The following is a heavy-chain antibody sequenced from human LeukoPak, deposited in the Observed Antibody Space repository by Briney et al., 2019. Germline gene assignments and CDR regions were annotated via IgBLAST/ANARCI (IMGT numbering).Heavy chain of an antibody. D-gene: IGHD4-17*01. CDR3: AKDSSDYDYGDYEAAFDI. Sequence: PGGSLRLSCAASGFTFSSYAMSWVRQAPGKGLEWVSAISGSGGSTYYADSVKGRFTISRDNSKNTLYLQMNSLRAEDTAVYYCAKDSSDYDYGDYEAAFDIWGQGTMVTVSS. J-gene: IGHJ3*02. V-gene: IGHV3-23*01. CDR1: GFTFSSYA. CDR2: ISGSGGST.